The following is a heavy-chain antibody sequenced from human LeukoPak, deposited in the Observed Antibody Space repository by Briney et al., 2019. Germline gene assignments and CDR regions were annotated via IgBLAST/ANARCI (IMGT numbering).Heavy chain of an antibody. Sequence: PGRSLRLSCAASGFTFDDYAMPWVRQAPGKGLEWVSGISWNSGSIGYADSVKGRFTISRDNAKNSLYLQMNSLRAEDTALYYCAKDRGIAVANDAFDIWGQGTMVTVSS. J-gene: IGHJ3*02. CDR1: GFTFDDYA. CDR3: AKDRGIAVANDAFDI. CDR2: ISWNSGSI. V-gene: IGHV3-9*01. D-gene: IGHD6-19*01.